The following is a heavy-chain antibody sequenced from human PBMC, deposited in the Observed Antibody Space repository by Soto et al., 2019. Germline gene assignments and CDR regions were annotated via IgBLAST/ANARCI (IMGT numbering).Heavy chain of an antibody. J-gene: IGHJ4*02. Sequence: QVQLVESGGGVVQPGRSLRLSCAASGFTFSSYGMHWVRQAPGKGLEWVAVISYDGSNKYYADSVKGRFTISRDNSKNTLYLQMNSLRAEDTAVYYCAKDMASYGGYEDDYWGQGTLVTVSS. CDR1: GFTFSSYG. CDR3: AKDMASYGGYEDDY. V-gene: IGHV3-30*18. D-gene: IGHD5-12*01. CDR2: ISYDGSNK.